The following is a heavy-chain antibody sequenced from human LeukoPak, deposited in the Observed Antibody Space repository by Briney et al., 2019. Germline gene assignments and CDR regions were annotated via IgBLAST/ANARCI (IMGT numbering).Heavy chain of an antibody. V-gene: IGHV1-69*02. J-gene: IGHJ5*02. Sequence: ASVKVSCKASGGTFSSYTISWVRQAPGQGLEWMGRIIPILGIANYAQKFQGRVTITADKSTSTAYMELSSLRSEDTAVYYCAIYPGGDYDSSGYYVDWFDPWGQGTLVTVSS. D-gene: IGHD3-22*01. CDR3: AIYPGGDYDSSGYYVDWFDP. CDR1: GGTFSSYT. CDR2: IIPILGIA.